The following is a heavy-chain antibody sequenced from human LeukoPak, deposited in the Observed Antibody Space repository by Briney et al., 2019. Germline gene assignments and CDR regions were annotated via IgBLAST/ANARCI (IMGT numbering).Heavy chain of an antibody. CDR3: ARHGSSSWYDY. V-gene: IGHV4-34*01. D-gene: IGHD6-13*01. CDR1: GGSFSGYY. J-gene: IGHJ4*02. CDR2: INHSGST. Sequence: PSETLSLTCAVYGGSFSGYYWSWIRQPPGKGLEWIGEINHSGSTNYNPSLKSRVTISVDTSKNQFSLKLSSVTVADTAVYYCARHGSSSWYDYWGQGTLVTASP.